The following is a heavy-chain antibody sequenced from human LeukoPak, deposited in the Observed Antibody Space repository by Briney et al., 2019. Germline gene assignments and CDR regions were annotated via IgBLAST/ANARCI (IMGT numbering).Heavy chain of an antibody. CDR2: IYTSGST. D-gene: IGHD6-19*01. Sequence: SETLSLTCTVSGGSISIYYWSWIRQPAGKGLEWIGRIYTSGSTNYNPSPKSRVTMSVDTSKNQFSLKLSSVTAADTAVYYCARDPSYSGWNAFDIWGQGTMVTVSS. CDR1: GGSISIYY. CDR3: ARDPSYSGWNAFDI. J-gene: IGHJ3*02. V-gene: IGHV4-4*07.